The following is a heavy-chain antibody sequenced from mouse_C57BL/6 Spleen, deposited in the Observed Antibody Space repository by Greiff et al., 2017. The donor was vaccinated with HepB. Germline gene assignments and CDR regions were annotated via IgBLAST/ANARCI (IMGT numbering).Heavy chain of an antibody. V-gene: IGHV1-81*01. J-gene: IGHJ2*01. CDR3: AREPYYGSSYEYFDY. CDR1: GYTFTSYG. CDR2: IYPRSGNT. D-gene: IGHD1-1*01. Sequence: VQLQQSGAELARPGASVKLSCKASGYTFTSYGISWVKQRTGQGLEWIGEIYPRSGNTYYNEKFKGKATLTADKSSSTAYMELRSLTSEDSAVYFCAREPYYGSSYEYFDYWGQGTTLTVSS.